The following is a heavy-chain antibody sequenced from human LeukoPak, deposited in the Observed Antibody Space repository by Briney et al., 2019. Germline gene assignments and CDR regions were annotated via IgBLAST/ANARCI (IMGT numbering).Heavy chain of an antibody. J-gene: IGHJ4*02. CDR2: IKGDGSDK. V-gene: IGHV3-7*01. D-gene: IGHD1-26*01. CDR3: SWSLNY. CDR1: GFSFSNSW. Sequence: LSGGSLRLSCAASGFSFSNSWMDWVRQAPGKGLEWVANIKGDGSDKDYVDSVKGRFTISRDNDKNLLYLQMNSLRAEDTAVYFCSWSLNYWVLGSLVAVCS.